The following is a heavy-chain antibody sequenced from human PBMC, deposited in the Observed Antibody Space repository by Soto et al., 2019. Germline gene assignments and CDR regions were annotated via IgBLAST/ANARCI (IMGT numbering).Heavy chain of an antibody. CDR2: IIPIFGTA. CDR1: GGTFSSYA. D-gene: IGHD3-22*01. J-gene: IGHJ6*02. V-gene: IGHV1-69*13. CDR3: ARAPKLDYYDSSGYRYYYGMDV. Sequence: SVKVSCKASGGTFSSYAISWVRQAPGQGLEWMGGIIPIFGTANYAQKFQGRVTITADESTSTAYMELSSLRSEDTAVYYCARAPKLDYYDSSGYRYYYGMDVWGQGTTVTVSS.